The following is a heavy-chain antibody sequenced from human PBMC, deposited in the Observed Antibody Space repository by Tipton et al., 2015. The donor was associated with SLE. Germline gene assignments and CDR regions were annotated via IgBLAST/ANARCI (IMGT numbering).Heavy chain of an antibody. CDR1: GFTFSSSW. CDR3: ARERAYSGSCFDY. J-gene: IGHJ4*02. CDR2: IKEDGSEK. V-gene: IGHV3-7*01. D-gene: IGHD1-26*01. Sequence: GSLRLSCAASGFTFSSSWMNWVRLAPGKGLEWVANIKEDGSEKHYVDSVKDRLTISRDNAKNSLYLQMNSLRDEDTAVYYCARERAYSGSCFDYWGQGTLVTVSS.